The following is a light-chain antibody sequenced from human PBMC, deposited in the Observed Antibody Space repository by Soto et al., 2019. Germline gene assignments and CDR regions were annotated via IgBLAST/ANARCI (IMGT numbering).Light chain of an antibody. CDR2: AAS. CDR1: QDIRND. V-gene: IGKV1-17*01. Sequence: DLQMTQSPSSLSASVGDRVTITCRASQDIRNDLGWYQQKPGKAPKPLIYAASSLQSGVPSRFSGSGSGKEFPVTIDSLQPEDCATYYCLQPSRDPWTFGQGTKVDIK. J-gene: IGKJ1*01. CDR3: LQPSRDPWT.